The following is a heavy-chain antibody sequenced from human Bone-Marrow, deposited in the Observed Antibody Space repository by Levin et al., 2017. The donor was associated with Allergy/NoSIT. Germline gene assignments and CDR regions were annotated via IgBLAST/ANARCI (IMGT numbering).Heavy chain of an antibody. CDR3: VRTPGAIVVTPYFDY. Sequence: GGSLRLSCAASGFRFSDYVMNWVRQAPGKGLEWVSVISGSGDNTYYADSVKGRFTISRDTSKNTLYLQMNSLSAADTATYYCVRTPGAIVVTPYFDYWGQGTLVTVSS. D-gene: IGHD2-21*01. V-gene: IGHV3-23*01. CDR2: ISGSGDNT. CDR1: GFRFSDYV. J-gene: IGHJ4*02.